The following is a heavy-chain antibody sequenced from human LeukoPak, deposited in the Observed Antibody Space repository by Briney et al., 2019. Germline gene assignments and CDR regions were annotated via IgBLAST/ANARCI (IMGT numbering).Heavy chain of an antibody. CDR2: IYYSGST. CDR3: ARSRGGSYLGFDY. J-gene: IGHJ4*02. V-gene: IGHV4-59*01. D-gene: IGHD1-26*01. Sequence: PSETLSLTCTVSGGSISSYYWSWIRQPPGKGLEWIGYIYYSGSTNYNPSLKSRVTISVDTSKNQFSLKLSSVTAADTAVYYCARSRGGSYLGFDYWGQGTLVTVSS. CDR1: GGSISSYY.